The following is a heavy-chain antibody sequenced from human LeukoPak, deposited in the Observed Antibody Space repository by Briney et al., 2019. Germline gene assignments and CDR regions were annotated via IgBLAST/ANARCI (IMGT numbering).Heavy chain of an antibody. D-gene: IGHD4-17*01. CDR2: IYPGDSDT. Sequence: GESLKTSCKGSGYSFTSYWIGWVRQMPGKGLEWMGIIYPGDSDTRYSPSFQGQVTISADKSISTAYLQWSSLKASDTAMYYCARLSIDGDSSYYYYMDVWGKGTTVTISS. CDR3: ARLSIDGDSSYYYYMDV. CDR1: GYSFTSYW. J-gene: IGHJ6*03. V-gene: IGHV5-51*01.